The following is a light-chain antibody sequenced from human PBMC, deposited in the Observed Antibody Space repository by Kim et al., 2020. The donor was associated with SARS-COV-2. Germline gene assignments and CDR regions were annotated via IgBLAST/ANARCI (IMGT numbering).Light chain of an antibody. CDR2: GAL. V-gene: IGKV3-20*01. Sequence: EIVLTQSPGTLSLYPGERATLSCRASQSVSNNHLAWYQQKPGQAPRLLIYGALFRATGIPDRFRGSGSGTDFTLTISRLEPEDFAVYYCQQYGSSLVTFGQGTMLEI. CDR1: QSVSNNH. J-gene: IGKJ2*01. CDR3: QQYGSSLVT.